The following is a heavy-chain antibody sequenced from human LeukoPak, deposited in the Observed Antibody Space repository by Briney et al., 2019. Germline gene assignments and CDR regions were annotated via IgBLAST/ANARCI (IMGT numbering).Heavy chain of an antibody. Sequence: ASVKVSCKTSGYTFTGYYMHWVRQAPGQGLEWMGWINPNSGGTNYAQKFQGRVTMTRDTSIYTAYMELSRLRSDDTAVYYCARVVTIFGVAALAYWGQGTLVTVSS. CDR2: INPNSGGT. D-gene: IGHD3-3*01. CDR3: ARVVTIFGVAALAY. V-gene: IGHV1-2*02. CDR1: GYTFTGYY. J-gene: IGHJ4*02.